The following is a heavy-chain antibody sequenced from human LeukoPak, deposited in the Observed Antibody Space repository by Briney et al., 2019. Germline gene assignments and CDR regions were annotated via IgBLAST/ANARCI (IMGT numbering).Heavy chain of an antibody. J-gene: IGHJ4*02. D-gene: IGHD3-10*01. CDR3: ARGSWGVIDY. V-gene: IGHV1-8*03. CDR2: MNPNSGNK. CDR1: GYTFTSYD. Sequence: ASVKVSCKASGYTFTSYDINWVRQATGQGLEWLGWMNPNSGNKGYAQKSQGRVTIPRNPSISTAYMELSSLRSEDTAVYYCARGSWGVIDYWGQGTLVTVSS.